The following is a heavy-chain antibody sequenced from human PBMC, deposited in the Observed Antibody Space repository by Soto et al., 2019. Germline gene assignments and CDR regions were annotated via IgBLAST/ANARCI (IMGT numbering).Heavy chain of an antibody. CDR3: ASQATGWYPDY. V-gene: IGHV4-31*03. D-gene: IGHD6-19*01. Sequence: SETLSLTCNVSGGSISSGGYYWSWIRQHPGKGLEWIGYIYYSGTTYYNPSLKSRLTISVDTSKNQFSLKLSSVTAADTAVYYCASQATGWYPDYRGQGTLVTVSS. CDR2: IYYSGTT. CDR1: GGSISSGGYY. J-gene: IGHJ4*02.